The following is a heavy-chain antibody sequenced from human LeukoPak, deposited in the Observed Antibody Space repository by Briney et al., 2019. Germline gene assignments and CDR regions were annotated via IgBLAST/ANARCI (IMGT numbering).Heavy chain of an antibody. D-gene: IGHD4-11*01. CDR1: GGSISSYY. J-gene: IGHJ4*02. V-gene: IGHV4-4*07. Sequence: KASETLSLTCTVSGGSISSYYWSWIRQPAGKGLEWIGRFYISGSTNYNPSLKSRVTMSVDTSKNQFSLRLNSVTAADTAVYYCARDFLLQSDGLFDYWGQGTLVTVSS. CDR2: FYISGST. CDR3: ARDFLLQSDGLFDY.